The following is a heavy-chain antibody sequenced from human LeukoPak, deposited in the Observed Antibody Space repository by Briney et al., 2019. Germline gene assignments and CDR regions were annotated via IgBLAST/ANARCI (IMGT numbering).Heavy chain of an antibody. V-gene: IGHV3-33*01. CDR1: GFTFSSYG. CDR2: IWYDGSNK. Sequence: GRSLRLSCAASGFTFSSYGMHWVRQAPGKGLEWVAVIWYDGSNKYYADSVKGRFTISRDNSKNTLYLQMNSLRAEDTAVYYCAREKAITMIVVALDYWGQGTLVTVSS. J-gene: IGHJ4*02. CDR3: AREKAITMIVVALDY. D-gene: IGHD3-22*01.